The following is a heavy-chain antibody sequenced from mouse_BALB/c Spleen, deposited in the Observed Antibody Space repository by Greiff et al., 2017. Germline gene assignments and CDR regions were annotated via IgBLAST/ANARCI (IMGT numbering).Heavy chain of an antibody. CDR3: ARGGGNYAMDY. V-gene: IGHV1-80*01. CDR2: IYPGDGDT. Sequence: VQLQQSGAELVRPGSSVKISCKASGYAFSSYWMNWVKQRPGQGLEWIGQIYPGDGDTNYNGKFKGKATLTADKSSSTACMQLSSLTSEDSAVYFCARGGGNYAMDYWGQGTSVTVSS. J-gene: IGHJ4*01. CDR1: GYAFSSYW.